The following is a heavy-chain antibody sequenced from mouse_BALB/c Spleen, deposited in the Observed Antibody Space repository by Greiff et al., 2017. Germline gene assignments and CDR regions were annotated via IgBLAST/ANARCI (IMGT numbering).Heavy chain of an antibody. CDR2: IWSGGST. D-gene: IGHD1-1*01. V-gene: IGHV2-2*02. CDR1: GFSLSSYG. J-gene: IGHJ4*01. CDR3: ARNSLYSGSSYGGDYYAMDY. Sequence: VKLMESGPGLVQPSQSLSITCTVSGFSLSSYGVHWVRQSPGKGLEWLGVIWSGGSTDYNAAFISRLSISKDNSKSQVFFKMNSLQANDTAIYYCARNSLYSGSSYGGDYYAMDYWGQGTSVTVSS.